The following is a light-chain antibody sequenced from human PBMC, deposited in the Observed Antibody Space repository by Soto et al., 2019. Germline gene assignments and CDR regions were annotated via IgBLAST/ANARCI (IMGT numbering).Light chain of an antibody. V-gene: IGKV3-11*01. CDR1: QSIAGY. Sequence: EIVLSLSPATLSLSQRERATLSCRASQSIAGYLAWYQKKPGQAPRLLIYDTSNRVTGVPARFSGSGSGTDFTLSISSLEPEDFAVYYCQQRSNWPPITFGQGGRLAIK. CDR3: QQRSNWPPIT. CDR2: DTS. J-gene: IGKJ5*01.